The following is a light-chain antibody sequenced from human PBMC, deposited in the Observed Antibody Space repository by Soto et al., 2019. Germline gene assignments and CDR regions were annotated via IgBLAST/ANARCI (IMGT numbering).Light chain of an antibody. Sequence: DIVMTQTPLSLSVTPGQPASISCKSSQSLLHSDGKTYLYWYLQKPGQPLQLLIYEVSNRFSGVTDRFSDSRSGTDFTLIIRLVAPEDVVVYYSMQSIQLRFTFGPGTKVNIK. CDR3: MQSIQLRFT. J-gene: IGKJ3*01. CDR2: EVS. CDR1: QSLLHSDGKTY. V-gene: IGKV2D-29*01.